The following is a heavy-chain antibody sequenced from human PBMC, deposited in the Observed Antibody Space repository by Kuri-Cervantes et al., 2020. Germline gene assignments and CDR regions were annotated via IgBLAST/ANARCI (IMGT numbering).Heavy chain of an antibody. V-gene: IGHV3-21*01. D-gene: IGHD3-10*01. CDR1: GFTFSSYG. CDR2: ISSSSSYI. CDR3: ARDLRGFGELFSFDY. Sequence: GGSLRLSCAASGFTFSSYGMHWVRQAPGKGLEWVSSISSSSSYIYYADSVKGRFTISRDNAKNSLYLQMNSLRAEDTAVYYCARDLRGFGELFSFDYWGQGTLVTVSS. J-gene: IGHJ4*02.